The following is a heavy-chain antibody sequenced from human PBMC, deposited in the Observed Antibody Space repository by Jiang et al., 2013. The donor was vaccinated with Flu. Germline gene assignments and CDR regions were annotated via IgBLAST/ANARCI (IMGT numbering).Heavy chain of an antibody. CDR3: ARHQTERGVVYYFDY. J-gene: IGHJ4*02. V-gene: IGHV1-69*01. Sequence: IPIFGTANYAQKFQGRVTITADESTSTAYMELSSLRSEDTAVYYCARHQTERGVVYYFDYWGQGTLVTVSS. D-gene: IGHD3-16*01. CDR2: IPIFGTA.